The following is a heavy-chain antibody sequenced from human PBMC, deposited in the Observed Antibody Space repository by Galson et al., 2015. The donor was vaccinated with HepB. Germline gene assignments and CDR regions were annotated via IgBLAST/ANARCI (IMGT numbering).Heavy chain of an antibody. CDR2: FDPEDGET. D-gene: IGHD3-3*01. CDR3: ATDPRDFWSGFYYFDY. J-gene: IGHJ4*03. Sequence: SVKVSCKVSGYTLTELSMHWVRQAPGKGLEWMGGFDPEDGETIYAQKFQGRVTMTEDTSTDTAYMELSSLRSEDTAVYYCATDPRDFWSGFYYFDYWGQGTMVTVSS. CDR1: GYTLTELS. V-gene: IGHV1-24*01.